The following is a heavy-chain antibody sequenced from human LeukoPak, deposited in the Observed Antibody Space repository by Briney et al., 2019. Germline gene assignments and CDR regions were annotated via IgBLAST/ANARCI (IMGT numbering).Heavy chain of an antibody. CDR3: AKGITIFGVAYFDY. D-gene: IGHD3-3*01. CDR2: ISGSGGST. V-gene: IGHV3-23*01. Sequence: GGSLRLSCAASGFTFSSYAMSWVRQAPGKGLEWVSAISGSGGSTYYADSVKGRFTISRDNSKNTLYLQMNSLRAEDTAEYYCAKGITIFGVAYFDYWGQGTLVTVSS. CDR1: GFTFSSYA. J-gene: IGHJ4*02.